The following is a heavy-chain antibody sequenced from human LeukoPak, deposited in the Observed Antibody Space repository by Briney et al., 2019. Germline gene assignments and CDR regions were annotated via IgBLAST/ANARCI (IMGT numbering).Heavy chain of an antibody. Sequence: SVKVSCKASGGTFSSYAISWVRQAPGQGLEWMGGIIPIFGTANYAQKFQGRVTITADESTSTAYMELGSLRSEDTAVYYCAREPSRGSGIIYWGQGTLVAVSS. J-gene: IGHJ4*01. D-gene: IGHD3-16*01. CDR1: GGTFSSYA. CDR3: AREPSRGSGIIY. CDR2: IIPIFGTA. V-gene: IGHV1-69*13.